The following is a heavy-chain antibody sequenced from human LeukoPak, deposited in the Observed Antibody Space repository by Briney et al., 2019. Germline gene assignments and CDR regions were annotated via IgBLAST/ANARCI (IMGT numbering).Heavy chain of an antibody. CDR1: GASISRYY. CDR2: IHTSGSI. J-gene: IGHJ4*02. D-gene: IGHD3-22*01. V-gene: IGHV4-59*01. CDR3: ARDAYYDSSGYPDYFDN. Sequence: SETLSLTCTVSGASISRYYWSWIRQPPGKGLEWIGYIHTSGSINYNPSLKSRVTISLDTSKNQFSLKLSSVTAADTAVYYCARDAYYDSSGYPDYFDNWGQGSLVTVSS.